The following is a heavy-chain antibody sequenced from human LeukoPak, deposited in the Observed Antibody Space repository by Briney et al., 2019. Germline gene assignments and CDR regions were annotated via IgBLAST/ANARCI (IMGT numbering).Heavy chain of an antibody. CDR1: GFTFTTYA. D-gene: IGHD4-11*01. CDR3: AKAHYIPFLDY. J-gene: IGHJ4*02. Sequence: GGSLRLSCAASGFTFTTYAMSWVRQAPGKGLEWVSAISGSGDSTYYADSVKGRFTISRDNSKNTLYLQVNSLRAEVTAVYYCAKAHYIPFLDYWGQGTLVTVSS. CDR2: ISGSGDST. V-gene: IGHV3-23*01.